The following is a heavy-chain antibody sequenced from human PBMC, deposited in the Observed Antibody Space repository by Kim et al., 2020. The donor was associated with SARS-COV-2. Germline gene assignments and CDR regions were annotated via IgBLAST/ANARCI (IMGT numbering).Heavy chain of an antibody. CDR2: IGTAGDT. Sequence: GGSLRLSCAASGFTFSSYDMHWVRQAPGKGLEWVSAIGTAGDTYYPGSAKGRFTIFRENAYNSLHHLMNSLSAGDTAVYYCARTDGSASYLYYYYLDDWG. CDR3: ARTDGSASYLYYYYLDD. J-gene: IGHJ6*03. CDR1: GFTFSSYD. V-gene: IGHV3-13*01. D-gene: IGHD3-10*01.